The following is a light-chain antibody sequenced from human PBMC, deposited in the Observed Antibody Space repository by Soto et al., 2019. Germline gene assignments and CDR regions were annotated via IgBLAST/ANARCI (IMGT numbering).Light chain of an antibody. CDR2: EVS. CDR3: SSYAGSNNPVV. Sequence: QSALTQPPSASGSPVQSVTISCTGTSSDVGGYNYVSWYQQHPGKAPKLMIYEVSKRPSGVPDRFSGSKSGNTASLTVSGLQAEDEAAYYCSSYAGSNNPVVFGGGTKLTVL. V-gene: IGLV2-8*01. J-gene: IGLJ2*01. CDR1: SSDVGGYNY.